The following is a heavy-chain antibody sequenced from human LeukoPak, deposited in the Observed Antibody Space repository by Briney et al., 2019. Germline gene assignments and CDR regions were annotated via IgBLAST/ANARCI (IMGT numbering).Heavy chain of an antibody. D-gene: IGHD6-13*01. CDR2: IYYSGST. V-gene: IGHV4-59*12. CDR3: ARDDSSSWGDYFDY. J-gene: IGHJ4*02. CDR1: GGSISSYY. Sequence: SETLSLTCTVSGGSISSYYWSWIRQPPGKGLEWIGYIYYSGSTNYNPSLKSRVTISVDTSKNQFSLKLSSVTAADTAVYYCARDDSSSWGDYFDYWGQGTLVTVSS.